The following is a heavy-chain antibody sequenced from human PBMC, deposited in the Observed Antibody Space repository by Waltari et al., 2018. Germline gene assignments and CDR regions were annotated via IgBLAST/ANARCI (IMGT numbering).Heavy chain of an antibody. V-gene: IGHV4-39*01. J-gene: IGHJ4*02. CDR1: GGSISSSSYY. D-gene: IGHD3-10*01. CDR2: IYYSGST. CDR3: ARIYGSGSYFDY. Sequence: QLQLQESGPGLVKPSETLSLTCTVSGGSISSSSYYWGWIRQPPGKGLEWIGSIYYSGSTYYNPSLKSRVTISVDTSKNQFSLKLSSVTAADTAVYYCARIYGSGSYFDYWGQGTLVTVSS.